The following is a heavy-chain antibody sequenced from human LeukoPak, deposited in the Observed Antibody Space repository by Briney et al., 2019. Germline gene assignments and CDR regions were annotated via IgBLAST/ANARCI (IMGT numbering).Heavy chain of an antibody. Sequence: SETLSLTCTVSGGSASSGHYFWSWVRQPPGKGLEWIGYVHNNGDTSYNPSLERRVTISIDTSRTQVSLKLDSVTAADTAVYYCARTGYQGGYWGQGTLVTVSS. CDR3: ARTGYQGGY. D-gene: IGHD2-2*01. V-gene: IGHV4-61*01. CDR1: GGSASSGHYF. J-gene: IGHJ4*02. CDR2: VHNNGDT.